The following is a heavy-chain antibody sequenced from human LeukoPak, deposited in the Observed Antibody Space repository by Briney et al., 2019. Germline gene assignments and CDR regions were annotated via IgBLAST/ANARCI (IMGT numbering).Heavy chain of an antibody. CDR1: GLTFSSYG. CDR3: ARDRSPIGYGCDY. Sequence: GGSLRLSCAASGLTFSSYGMHWVRQAPGKGLEWVAVIWYDGSNKYYADSVKGRFTISRDNSKNTLYLQMNSLRAEDTAVYYCARDRSPIGYGCDYWGQGTLVTVSS. D-gene: IGHD5-18*01. CDR2: IWYDGSNK. J-gene: IGHJ4*02. V-gene: IGHV3-33*01.